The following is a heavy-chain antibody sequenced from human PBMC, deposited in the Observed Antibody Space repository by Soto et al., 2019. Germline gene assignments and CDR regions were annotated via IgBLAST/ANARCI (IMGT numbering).Heavy chain of an antibody. Sequence: QVHLVESGGGVVQPGRSLRLSCAASGFTFSSYGMHWVRQAPGKGLELVAVIWYDGSNKYYADSVKGRFTISRDNSKNTLYLQMNSLRAEDTAVYYCARDRSKYYYFDYWGQGPLVTVSS. CDR2: IWYDGSNK. V-gene: IGHV3-33*01. D-gene: IGHD4-4*01. J-gene: IGHJ4*02. CDR3: ARDRSKYYYFDY. CDR1: GFTFSSYG.